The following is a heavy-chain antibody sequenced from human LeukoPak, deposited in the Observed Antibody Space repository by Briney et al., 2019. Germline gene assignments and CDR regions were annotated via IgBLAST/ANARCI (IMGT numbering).Heavy chain of an antibody. CDR2: INAGNGNT. V-gene: IGHV1-3*01. CDR3: ARVLGYCSGGSCSNWFDP. D-gene: IGHD2-15*01. J-gene: IGHJ5*02. Sequence: ASVTVSCKASGYTFTSYAMHWVRQAPGQRLEWMGWINAGNGNTKYSQKFQGRVTITRDTSASTAYMELSSLRSEDTAVYYCARVLGYCSGGSCSNWFDPWGQGTLVTVSS. CDR1: GYTFTSYA.